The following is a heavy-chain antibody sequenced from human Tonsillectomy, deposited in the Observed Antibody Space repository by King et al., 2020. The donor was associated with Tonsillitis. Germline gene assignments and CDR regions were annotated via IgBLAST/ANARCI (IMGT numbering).Heavy chain of an antibody. CDR1: GFTFSSYG. D-gene: IGHD5-18*01. J-gene: IGHJ4*02. CDR2: ISYDGRIK. V-gene: IGHV3-30*18. CDR3: AKAGTAMSRPDY. Sequence: VQLVESGGGVVQPGRSLRLSCAASGFTFSSYGMHMVRQAPGQGLVWEAVISYDGRIKYYADSVKGRFTISRDNSKNTLYLKMNSLRAEDTAVYYCAKAGTAMSRPDYWGQGTLVTVSS.